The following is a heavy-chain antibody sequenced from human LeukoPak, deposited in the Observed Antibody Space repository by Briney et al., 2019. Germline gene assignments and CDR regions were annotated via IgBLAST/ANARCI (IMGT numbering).Heavy chain of an antibody. J-gene: IGHJ5*02. Sequence: GGSLRLSCTASGFTFGDYAMSWFRQAPGKGLEWVGFIRSKAYGGTTEYAASVKGRFTISRDDSKSIAYLQMNSLKTEDTAVYYCTRDLTAAAGTWFGPWGQGTLVTVSS. CDR2: IRSKAYGGTT. D-gene: IGHD6-13*01. CDR3: TRDLTAAAGTWFGP. CDR1: GFTFGDYA. V-gene: IGHV3-49*03.